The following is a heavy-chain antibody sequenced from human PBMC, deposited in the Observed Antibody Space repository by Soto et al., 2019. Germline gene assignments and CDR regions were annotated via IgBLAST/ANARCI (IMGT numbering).Heavy chain of an antibody. CDR1: GGSMNSHDYY. V-gene: IGHV4-30-4*01. CDR3: ARGEVRGPFDI. D-gene: IGHD3-10*01. J-gene: IGHJ3*02. Sequence: QQQLQESGPGLVKPSQTLSLTCTVSGGSMNSHDYYWSWIRQPPGKGLEWIGYIHNSGSTYSNPSLKRRLTISSDMSKNQFSLRLNSVTAAYTALYFCARGEVRGPFDIWGQGTKVTVSS. CDR2: IHNSGST.